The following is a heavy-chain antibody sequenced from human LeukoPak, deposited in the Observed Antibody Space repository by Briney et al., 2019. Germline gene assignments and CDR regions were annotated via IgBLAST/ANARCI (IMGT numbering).Heavy chain of an antibody. Sequence: PSETLSLTCTVSGGSISSSSYYWGWIRQPPGKGLEWVGEVSFSGSTNYNPSLASRVTISVDTSSHQFSLKLSSVTAADTAVYYCASYCRESTNCGYYGMDVWGQGTTVTVSS. J-gene: IGHJ6*02. CDR3: ASYCRESTNCGYYGMDV. V-gene: IGHV4-61*05. CDR1: GGSISSSSYY. CDR2: VSFSGST. D-gene: IGHD5-24*01.